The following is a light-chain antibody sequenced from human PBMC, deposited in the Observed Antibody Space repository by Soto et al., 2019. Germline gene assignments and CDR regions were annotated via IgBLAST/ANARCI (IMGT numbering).Light chain of an antibody. CDR1: SSNIGSNT. CDR3: EAWDDSLNGRGV. J-gene: IGLJ2*01. V-gene: IGLV1-44*01. CDR2: SNN. Sequence: QAVVTQPPSASGTPGQRVTISCSGSSSNIGSNTVNWYQQLPGAAPKLLIYSNNQRPSGVPDRFSGSKSGTSASLAISGLQSEDEADYYCEAWDDSLNGRGVFGGGTKLTVL.